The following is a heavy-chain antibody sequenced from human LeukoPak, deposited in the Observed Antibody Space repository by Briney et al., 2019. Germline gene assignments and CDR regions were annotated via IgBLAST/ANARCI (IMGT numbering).Heavy chain of an antibody. Sequence: GGSLRLSCAASGFTFSSYSMNWVRQAPGKGLEWVSYISSSSTIYYADSVKGRFTISRDNAKNSLYLQLNSLRAEDTAVYYCAREHGWKGRVDYWGQGTLVTVSS. D-gene: IGHD1-1*01. CDR3: AREHGWKGRVDY. CDR2: ISSSSTI. V-gene: IGHV3-48*01. J-gene: IGHJ4*02. CDR1: GFTFSSYS.